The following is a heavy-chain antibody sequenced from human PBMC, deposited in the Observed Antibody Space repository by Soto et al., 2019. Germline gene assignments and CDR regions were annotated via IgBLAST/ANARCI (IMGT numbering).Heavy chain of an antibody. CDR1: GGSISSGGYY. D-gene: IGHD5-12*01. J-gene: IGHJ4*02. CDR3: ARDLRGYSRYDYLDY. V-gene: IGHV4-31*03. Sequence: SETLSLTCTVSGGSISSGGYYWSWIRQHPGKGLEWVGYSYYTGSSYYNPSLKSRVTISVDASKNQLSLRLASVTAAGTAVYYCARDLRGYSRYDYLDYWGQGIPVTV. CDR2: SYYTGSS.